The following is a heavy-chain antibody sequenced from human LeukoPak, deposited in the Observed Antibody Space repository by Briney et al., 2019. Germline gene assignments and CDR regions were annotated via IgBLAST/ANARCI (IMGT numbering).Heavy chain of an antibody. CDR3: AKDPYSSSWYGGY. J-gene: IGHJ4*02. V-gene: IGHV3-30*02. D-gene: IGHD6-13*01. Sequence: GGSLRLSCAASGFTLSSYGMHWVRQAPGKGLEWVAFIRYDGSNKYYADSVKGRFTISRDNSKNTLYLQMNSLRAEDTAVYYCAKDPYSSSWYGGYWGQGTLVTVSS. CDR2: IRYDGSNK. CDR1: GFTLSSYG.